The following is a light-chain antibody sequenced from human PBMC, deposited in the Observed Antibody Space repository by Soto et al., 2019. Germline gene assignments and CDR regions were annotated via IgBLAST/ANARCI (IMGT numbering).Light chain of an antibody. J-gene: IGLJ1*01. CDR3: AAWDDSLNVYV. CDR1: SSNIGSNT. CDR2: SNN. Sequence: VLTQPPSASGTPGQRVTISCSGSSSNIGSNTVNWYQQLPGTAPKLLIYSNNQRPSGVPDRFSGSKSGTSASLAISGLQSDNEAVYYCAAWDDSLNVYVFGTGTKVTAL. V-gene: IGLV1-44*01.